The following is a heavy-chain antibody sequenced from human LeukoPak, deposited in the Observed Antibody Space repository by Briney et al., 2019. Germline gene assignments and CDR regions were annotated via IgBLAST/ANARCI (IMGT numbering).Heavy chain of an antibody. D-gene: IGHD3-10*01. CDR1: GGSIRSYY. CDR3: ARTRGSQFDY. V-gene: IGHV4-4*07. J-gene: IGHJ4*02. Sequence: PSETLSLTCTVSGGSIRSYYWSWIRQPAGKGLEWIGRIYTNGSTNYNPSLKSRVTMSVDTSKNQFSLRLSSVTAADTAMYFCARTRGSQFDYWGQGTLVTVSS. CDR2: IYTNGST.